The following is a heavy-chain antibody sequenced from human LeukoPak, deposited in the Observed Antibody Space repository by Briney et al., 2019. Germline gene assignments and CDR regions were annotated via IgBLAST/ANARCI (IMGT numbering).Heavy chain of an antibody. V-gene: IGHV1-69*04. CDR3: ARTSSFGVVIIPWFDY. D-gene: IGHD3-3*01. CDR1: GGTFSSYA. Sequence: SVKVSCKASGGTFSSYAISWVRQAPGQGREWMGRIIPILGIANYAQKFQGRVTITADKSTSTAYMELSSLRSEDTAVYYCARTSSFGVVIIPWFDYWGQGTLVTVSS. J-gene: IGHJ4*02. CDR2: IIPILGIA.